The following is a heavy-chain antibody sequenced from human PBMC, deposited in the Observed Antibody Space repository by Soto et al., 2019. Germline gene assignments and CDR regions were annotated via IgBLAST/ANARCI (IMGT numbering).Heavy chain of an antibody. V-gene: IGHV6-1*01. Sequence: PSQTLSLTCAISGDSVSSNSAAWNWIRQSPSRGLEWLGRTYYRSKWYNDYAVSVKSRITINPDTSKNQFSLQLNSVTPEDTAVYYCVRVDKQLGTTFFDHWGQGILVTVSS. CDR3: VRVDKQLGTTFFDH. CDR1: GDSVSSNSAA. D-gene: IGHD1-1*01. CDR2: TYYRSKWYN. J-gene: IGHJ4*02.